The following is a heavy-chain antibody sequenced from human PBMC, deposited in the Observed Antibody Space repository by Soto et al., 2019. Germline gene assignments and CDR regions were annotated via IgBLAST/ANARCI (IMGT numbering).Heavy chain of an antibody. Sequence: SETLSLTCTDSVGSISRGCSYWRWIRQHPGKGLKWFGYIYYSGSTYYNPSLKSRVTISIDTSKNQFSLKLCSVTAADTAVYYCARSNGRYWGQGSLVTVSS. CDR1: VGSISRGCSY. CDR3: ARSNGRY. D-gene: IGHD2-8*01. V-gene: IGHV4-31*03. J-gene: IGHJ4*02. CDR2: IYYSGST.